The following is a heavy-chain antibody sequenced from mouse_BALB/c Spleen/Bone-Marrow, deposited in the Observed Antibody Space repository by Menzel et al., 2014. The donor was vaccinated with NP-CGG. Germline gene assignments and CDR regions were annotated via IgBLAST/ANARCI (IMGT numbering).Heavy chain of an antibody. D-gene: IGHD2-4*01. CDR2: ISDGGSYT. J-gene: IGHJ4*01. CDR3: ARIYYDYDGGVCYYAMDY. Sequence: DVKLVESGGGLVKPGGSLKLSCAASGFTFSDYYMYWVRQTPEKRLEWVATISDGGSYTYYPDSVKGRFTISRDNAKNNLYLQMSSLKSEDTAMYYCARIYYDYDGGVCYYAMDYWGQGTSVTVSS. CDR1: GFTFSDYY. V-gene: IGHV5-4*02.